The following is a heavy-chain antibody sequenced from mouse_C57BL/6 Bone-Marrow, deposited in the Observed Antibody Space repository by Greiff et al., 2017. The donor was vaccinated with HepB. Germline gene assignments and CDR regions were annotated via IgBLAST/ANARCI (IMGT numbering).Heavy chain of an antibody. CDR2: INPSSGYT. CDR1: GYTFTSYT. D-gene: IGHD1-1*01. CDR3: ARFTTVVGGDY. J-gene: IGHJ2*01. Sequence: VQLVESGAELARPGASVKMSCKASGYTFTSYTMHWVKQRPGQGLEWIGYINPSSGYTKYNQKFKDKATLTADKSSSTAYMQLSSLTSEDSAVYHCARFTTVVGGDYWGQGTTLTVSS. V-gene: IGHV1-4*01.